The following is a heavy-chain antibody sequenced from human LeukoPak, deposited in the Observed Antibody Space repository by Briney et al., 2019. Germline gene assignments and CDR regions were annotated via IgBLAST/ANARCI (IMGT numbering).Heavy chain of an antibody. Sequence: GGSLRLSCAASGFTFSDYSMNWVRQASGKGLEWVSSISSSSSYIYYADSVKGRFTISRDNAKNSLYLQMNSLRDEDTAVFYCARTEWDSHPGSFDIWGQGTMVTVSS. D-gene: IGHD1-26*01. CDR2: ISSSSSYI. CDR3: ARTEWDSHPGSFDI. CDR1: GFTFSDYS. J-gene: IGHJ3*02. V-gene: IGHV3-21*01.